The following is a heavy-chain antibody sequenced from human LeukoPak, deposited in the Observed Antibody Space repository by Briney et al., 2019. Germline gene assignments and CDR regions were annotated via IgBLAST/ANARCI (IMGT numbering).Heavy chain of an antibody. D-gene: IGHD1-7*01. V-gene: IGHV3-48*03. CDR1: GFTFSSHG. Sequence: AGGSLRLSCTASGFTFSSHGMNWVRQAPGKGLEWVTYISSSGSTIYYVDSVKGRFTISRDNAKNSLFLQMNSLRAEDTAIYYCARKLELRGSFDYWGQGTLVTVSS. CDR3: ARKLELRGSFDY. CDR2: ISSSGSTI. J-gene: IGHJ4*02.